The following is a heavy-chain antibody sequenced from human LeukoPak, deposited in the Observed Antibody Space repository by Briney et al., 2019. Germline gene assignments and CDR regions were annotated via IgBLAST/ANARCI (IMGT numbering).Heavy chain of an antibody. D-gene: IGHD4-11*01. CDR1: GFTYSSYS. CDR3: ANAPHYSNYVDAFDI. CDR2: ISSSSSYI. Sequence: GGSLRLSCAASGFTYSSYSMNWVRQAPGKGLEWVSSISSSSSYIYYADSVKGRFTISRDNSKNTLYLQMNSLRAEDTAVYYCANAPHYSNYVDAFDIWGQGTMVTVSS. J-gene: IGHJ3*02. V-gene: IGHV3-21*04.